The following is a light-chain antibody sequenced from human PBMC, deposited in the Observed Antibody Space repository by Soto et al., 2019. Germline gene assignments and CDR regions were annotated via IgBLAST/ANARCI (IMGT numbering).Light chain of an antibody. Sequence: DSVRAQSPRWLRVTPVEPASRSCRSSQSLLHSNGYNYLDWYLQKPGQSPQLLIYLGSNRASGVPDRFSGSGSGTDFTLKISRVEAEDVGVYYCMQALQTPKTFGQGTTGDIK. CDR3: MQALQTPKT. J-gene: IGKJ1*01. CDR2: LGS. V-gene: IGKV2-28*01. CDR1: QSLLHSNGYNY.